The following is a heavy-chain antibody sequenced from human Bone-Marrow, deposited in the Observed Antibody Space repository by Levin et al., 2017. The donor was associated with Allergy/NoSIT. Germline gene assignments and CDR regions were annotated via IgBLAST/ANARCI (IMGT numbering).Heavy chain of an antibody. J-gene: IGHJ5*02. V-gene: IGHV4-31*02. CDR2: IYYSVKT. CDR3: ARTESLYGWMDP. CDR1: GGSINTGGYY. Sequence: PSETLSLTCSVSGGSINTGGYYWTWIRQHPGKGLEWIGYIYYSVKTFYNPSFKSRVTISIDTSENQCSLNLTSVNAADTAVYFCARTESLYGWMDPWGQGTQVTVSS. D-gene: IGHD2-8*01.